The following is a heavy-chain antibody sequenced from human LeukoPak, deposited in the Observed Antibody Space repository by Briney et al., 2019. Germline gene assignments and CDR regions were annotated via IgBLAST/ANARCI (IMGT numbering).Heavy chain of an antibody. CDR1: GYAFTSYY. CDR2: INPSGGGA. J-gene: IGHJ4*02. CDR3: ARGAMTSFGEVIDPGHFDY. D-gene: IGHD3-16*02. Sequence: ASVKVSCKASGYAFTSYYIHWVRQAPGRGLQWMGIINPSGGGASYAQKFQGRVTVTRDTSTSTVYMELSSLRSEDTAVYYCARGAMTSFGEVIDPGHFDYWGQGTLVTVSS. V-gene: IGHV1-46*01.